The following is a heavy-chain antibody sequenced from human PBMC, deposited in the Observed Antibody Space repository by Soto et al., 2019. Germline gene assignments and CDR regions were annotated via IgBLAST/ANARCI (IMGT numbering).Heavy chain of an antibody. Sequence: QVQLVQSGAEVKKPGSSAKVSCKASGGTFSSYAISWVRQAPGQGLEWMGGIIPIFGTANYAQKFQGRVTITADESTSTAYMELSSLRSEDTAVYYCARGGLRYFDWPQYYFDYWGQGTLVTVSS. CDR1: GGTFSSYA. V-gene: IGHV1-69*01. CDR2: IIPIFGTA. J-gene: IGHJ4*02. CDR3: ARGGLRYFDWPQYYFDY. D-gene: IGHD3-9*01.